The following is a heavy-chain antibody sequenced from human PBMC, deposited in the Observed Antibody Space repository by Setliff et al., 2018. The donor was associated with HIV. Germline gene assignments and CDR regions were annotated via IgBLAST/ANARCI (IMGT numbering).Heavy chain of an antibody. CDR2: IYQTGVT. V-gene: IGHV4-38-2*01. Sequence: SETLSLTCVVSGYSIGSGYYWGWIRQPPGKGLEWIGSIYQTGVTYYNPSLKSRVTISVDTSKNQFSLNLSSVTAADTAIYYCARHANTVTTVFVDYFDYWVPETLLVTVSS. CDR3: ARHANTVTTVFVDYFDY. CDR1: GYSIGSGYY. J-gene: IGHJ4*03. D-gene: IGHD4-17*01.